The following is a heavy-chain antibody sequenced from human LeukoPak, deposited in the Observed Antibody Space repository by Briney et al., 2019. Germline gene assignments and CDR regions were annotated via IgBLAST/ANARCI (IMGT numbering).Heavy chain of an antibody. V-gene: IGHV1-69*05. CDR1: GGTISSYA. J-gene: IGHJ4*02. CDR2: IIPIFGTA. CDR3: ASGGGHLCLDY. D-gene: IGHD3-16*01. Sequence: AATVNVTCKASGGTISSYASSWVRQPPGKGLEWMGGIIPIFGTANYAQKFQGRVTITTDESTSTAYMELSSLRSEDTAVYYCASGGGHLCLDYWGQGTLVTVSS.